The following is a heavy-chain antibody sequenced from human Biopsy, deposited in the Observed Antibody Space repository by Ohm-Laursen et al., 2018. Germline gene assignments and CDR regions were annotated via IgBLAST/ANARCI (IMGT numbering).Heavy chain of an antibody. V-gene: IGHV3-23*01. CDR2: IGGSGGTA. J-gene: IGHJ6*02. CDR1: GFTFNDFA. CDR3: ARSRDFKSGGSLQLHYFFIAV. Sequence: SLRLSCAASGFTFNDFAMTWVRQAPGKGLEWVSAIGGSGGTAYYAGSVKGRFTISGDNSKNTLFLQMNFLTAEDTARYYCARSRDFKSGGSLQLHYFFIAVWGQGTTVTVSS. D-gene: IGHD3-3*01.